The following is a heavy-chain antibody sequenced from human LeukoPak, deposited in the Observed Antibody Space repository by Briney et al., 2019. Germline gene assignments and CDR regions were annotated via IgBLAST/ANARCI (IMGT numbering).Heavy chain of an antibody. V-gene: IGHV3-30-3*01. CDR1: GFTFSSYA. Sequence: PGGSLRLSCAASGFTFSSYAMHWVRQAPGKGLEWVAVISYDGSNKYYADSVKGRFIISRDSSENTLYLQMNSLRAEDTAVYYCANGYYPDYWGQGTLVTVSS. CDR2: ISYDGSNK. J-gene: IGHJ4*02. CDR3: ANGYYPDY.